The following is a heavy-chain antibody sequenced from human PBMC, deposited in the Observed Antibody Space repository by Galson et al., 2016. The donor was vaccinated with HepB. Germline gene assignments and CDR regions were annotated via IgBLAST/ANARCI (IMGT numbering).Heavy chain of an antibody. V-gene: IGHV1-69*13. J-gene: IGHJ4*02. CDR3: ATLRGYSDYDYEATYFDY. D-gene: IGHD5-12*01. Sequence: SVKVSCKASEGTFSNYAISWVRQAPGQGLEWMGGIIPIFGTANYAQKFQGRVTITADDSTTTSYMDLRSLRSEDTAVYYCATLRGYSDYDYEATYFDYWGQGTQVTVSS. CDR2: IIPIFGTA. CDR1: EGTFSNYA.